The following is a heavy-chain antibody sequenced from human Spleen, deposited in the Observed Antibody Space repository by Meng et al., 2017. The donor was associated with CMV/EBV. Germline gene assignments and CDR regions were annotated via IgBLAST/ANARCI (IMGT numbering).Heavy chain of an antibody. J-gene: IGHJ4*02. CDR1: TFSSYA. Sequence: TFSSYAISWVRRAPGQGLGWMGGIIPIFGTANYAQKFQGRVTITTDDSTGTAYMELSSLRSEDTAVYYCARDSYYVVNYGSGSYDFDYWGQGTLVTVSS. D-gene: IGHD3-10*01. CDR3: ARDSYYVVNYGSGSYDFDY. V-gene: IGHV1-69*05. CDR2: IIPIFGTA.